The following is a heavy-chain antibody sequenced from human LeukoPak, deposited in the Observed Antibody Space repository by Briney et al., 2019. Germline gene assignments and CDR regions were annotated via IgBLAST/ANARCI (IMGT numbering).Heavy chain of an antibody. V-gene: IGHV4-4*07. Sequence: PSETLSLTRTVSGGSISSYYWSWIRQPAGKGLEWIGRIYTSGSTNYNPSLKSRVTMSVDTSKNQFSLKLSSVTAADTAVYYCARDGIPYSSGPNWFDPWGQGTLVTVSS. J-gene: IGHJ5*02. CDR1: GGSISSYY. CDR2: IYTSGST. CDR3: ARDGIPYSSGPNWFDP. D-gene: IGHD6-19*01.